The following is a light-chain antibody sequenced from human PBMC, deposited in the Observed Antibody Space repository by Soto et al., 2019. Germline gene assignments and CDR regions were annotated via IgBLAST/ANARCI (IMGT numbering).Light chain of an antibody. V-gene: IGKV1-5*03. CDR2: KAS. CDR1: QSISSW. J-gene: IGKJ4*01. Sequence: DIQMTQSPSTLSASVGDRVTITCRASQSISSWLAWYQQKPGKAPKLLIYKASSLESGAPSRFSGSGSGTEFTLTSSSLQPDDFATYYCQQYNSYPSFGGGTKVEIK. CDR3: QQYNSYPS.